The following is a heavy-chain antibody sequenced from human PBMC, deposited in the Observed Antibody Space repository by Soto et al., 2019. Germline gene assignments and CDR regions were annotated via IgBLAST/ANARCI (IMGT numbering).Heavy chain of an antibody. CDR2: IIPKLGSA. Sequence: QVQLVQSGAEVKKPGSSVQVSCKASGGGNLRDYRTTWVRQAPGHGLEWMGGIIPKLGSANYAQNFQGRVTTTAAESTSPVYIELRSLTSQDTAVYYFASAGDGYNFIAVSWGQGTPVTVSS. D-gene: IGHD2-21*01. CDR3: ASAGDGYNFIAVS. CDR1: GGGNLRDYR. J-gene: IGHJ5*02. V-gene: IGHV1-69*01.